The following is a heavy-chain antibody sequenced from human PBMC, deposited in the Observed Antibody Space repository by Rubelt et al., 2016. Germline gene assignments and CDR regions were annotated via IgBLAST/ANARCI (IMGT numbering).Heavy chain of an antibody. CDR2: ISGNGGST. J-gene: IGHJ6*02. CDR3: TRAMYGGNSEAYGMDV. CDR1: GFTFRTFA. Sequence: GGGLVKPGGSLRLSCSASGFTFRTFAMHWVRQAPGKGLEHVSSISGNGGSTFYEDSVKGRFTISRDNSKNTLSLQMSSLRVEDTAVYYCTRAMYGGNSEAYGMDVWGQGTTVTVSS. V-gene: IGHV3-64*04. D-gene: IGHD4-23*01.